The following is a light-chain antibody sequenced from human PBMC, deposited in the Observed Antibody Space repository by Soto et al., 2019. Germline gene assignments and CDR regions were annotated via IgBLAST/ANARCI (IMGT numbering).Light chain of an antibody. CDR1: QNVKTR. CDR2: DAF. CDR3: QQYDEWPLT. J-gene: IGKJ4*01. V-gene: IGKV3-15*01. Sequence: EKVMTQSPATLSVSPGERATLSCRASQNVKTRLAWYQQKPGQAPRLLIYDAFTRDTGIPARFSGSASGTEFTLTISRLQSEDLAVYSCQQYDEWPLTVGGGTKVEIK.